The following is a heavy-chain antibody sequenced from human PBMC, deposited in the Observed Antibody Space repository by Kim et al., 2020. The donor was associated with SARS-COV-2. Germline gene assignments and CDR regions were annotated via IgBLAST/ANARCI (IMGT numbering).Heavy chain of an antibody. J-gene: IGHJ6*03. Sequence: SETLSLTCTVSGGSISSSSYYWGWIRQPPGKGLEWIGRIYYSGSTYYNPSLKSRVTISVDTSKNQFSLKLSSVTAADTAVYYCASPVSTGRVYYMDVWGKGTTVTVSS. D-gene: IGHD4-4*01. CDR2: IYYSGST. CDR1: GGSISSSSYY. CDR3: ASPVSTGRVYYMDV. V-gene: IGHV4-39*01.